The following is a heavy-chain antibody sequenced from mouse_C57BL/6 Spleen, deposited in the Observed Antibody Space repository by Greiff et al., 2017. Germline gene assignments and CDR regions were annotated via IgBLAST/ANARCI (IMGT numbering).Heavy chain of an antibody. V-gene: IGHV1-76*01. CDR3: ARERITTVVGYFDY. CDR1: GYTFTDYY. CDR2: IYPGSGNT. J-gene: IGHJ2*01. Sequence: VQLPSPGAELVRPGASVTLSCKASGYTFTDYYINWVKQRPGQGLEWIARIYPGSGNTYYNEKFKGKATLTAEKSSSTAYMQLSSLTSEDSAVYFCARERITTVVGYFDYWGQGTTLTVSS. D-gene: IGHD1-1*01.